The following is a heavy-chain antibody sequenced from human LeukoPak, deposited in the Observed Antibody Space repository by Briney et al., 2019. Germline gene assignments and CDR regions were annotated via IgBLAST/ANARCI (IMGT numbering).Heavy chain of an antibody. D-gene: IGHD6-13*01. CDR2: IYNSAST. J-gene: IGHJ5*02. Sequence: PSETLSLTCVVSGYSITNGDYWGWIRQSPGKGLEWIASIYNSASTHYNPSLKSRVTILVDTSKNEFSLKMRSVTAADTAVYYCARHGPIGAAAGTGWFDPWGRGTLVTVSS. CDR1: GYSITNGDY. CDR3: ARHGPIGAAAGTGWFDP. V-gene: IGHV4-38-2*01.